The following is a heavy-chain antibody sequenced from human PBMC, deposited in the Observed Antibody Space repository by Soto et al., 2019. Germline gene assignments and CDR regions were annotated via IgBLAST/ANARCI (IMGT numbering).Heavy chain of an antibody. CDR3: ARGRLTYDKSGYPTPPDF. Sequence: SETLSLTCTVSGGSGSSVSSGLFYWTWIRQSPGKGLEWIGYMDSSGTSNHNPSLKSRVAISLDKTKNNISLRLTSVTAADTAVYFCARGRLTYDKSGYPTPPDFWGQGTLVTVSS. CDR2: MDSSGTS. CDR1: GGSGSSVSSGLFY. V-gene: IGHV4-61*03. J-gene: IGHJ4*02. D-gene: IGHD3-3*01.